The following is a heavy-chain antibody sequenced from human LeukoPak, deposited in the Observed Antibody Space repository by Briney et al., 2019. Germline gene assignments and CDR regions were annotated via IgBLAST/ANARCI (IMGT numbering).Heavy chain of an antibody. J-gene: IGHJ4*02. CDR2: IWYGGSNK. CDR3: AKESNNLYYFDY. Sequence: GGSLRLSCAASGFTFSSYGMHWVRQAPGKGLEWVAVIWYGGSNKYYADSVKGRFTISRDNSKNTLYLQMNSLRAEDTAVYYCAKESNNLYYFDYWGQGTLVTVSS. V-gene: IGHV3-30*02. D-gene: IGHD2-15*01. CDR1: GFTFSSYG.